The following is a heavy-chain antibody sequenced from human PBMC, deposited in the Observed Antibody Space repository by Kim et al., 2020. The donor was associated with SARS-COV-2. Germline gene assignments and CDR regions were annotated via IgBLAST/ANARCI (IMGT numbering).Heavy chain of an antibody. J-gene: IGHJ4*02. D-gene: IGHD3-22*01. Sequence: VKGRFTISRDNSKNKLYLQMNSLRTEDTALYYCVKEAAFTTIVVDYYFDYWGQGTLVTVSS. CDR3: VKEAAFTTIVVDYYFDY. V-gene: IGHV3-30*02.